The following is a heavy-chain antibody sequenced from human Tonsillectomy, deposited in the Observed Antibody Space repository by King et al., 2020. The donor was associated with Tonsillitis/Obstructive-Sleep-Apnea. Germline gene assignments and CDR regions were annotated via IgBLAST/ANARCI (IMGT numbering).Heavy chain of an antibody. V-gene: IGHV1-18*01. CDR2: ISGYNGNT. CDR1: GYTFSSYG. J-gene: IGHJ3*02. CDR3: ARDDFRLLGSVWVNALDI. D-gene: IGHD5/OR15-5a*01. Sequence: QLVQSGAEVRKPGASVKVSCKASGYTFSSYGLSWVRQAPGQGLEWMGWISGYNGNTSYAQKVQGRVTLTTDTSTSTAYMDLRSLRSDDTAVYYCARDDFRLLGSVWVNALDIWGQGTMVTVSS.